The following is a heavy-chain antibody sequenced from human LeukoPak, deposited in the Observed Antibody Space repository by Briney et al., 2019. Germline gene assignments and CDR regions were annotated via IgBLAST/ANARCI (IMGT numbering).Heavy chain of an antibody. D-gene: IGHD2-2*01. CDR2: IYYSGST. CDR3: ARERSYCSSTSCSRNWFDP. V-gene: IGHV4-59*01. CDR1: GGSISSYY. Sequence: SETLSLTCTVSGGSISSYYWSWIRQPPGKGLEWIGYIYYSGSTNYNPSLKSRVTISVDTSKNQFSLKLSSVTAADTAVYYCARERSYCSSTSCSRNWFDPWGQGTLVTVSS. J-gene: IGHJ5*02.